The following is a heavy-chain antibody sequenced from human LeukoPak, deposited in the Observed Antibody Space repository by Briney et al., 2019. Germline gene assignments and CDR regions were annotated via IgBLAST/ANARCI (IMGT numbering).Heavy chain of an antibody. CDR2: IYTSGST. Sequence: PSETLSLTCTVSGASISSRGYYWSWIRQPAGKGLEWIGRIYTSGSTNYNPSLKSRVTMSVDTSKNQFSLKLSSVTAADTAVYYCASEDCVGSTSCYRPNWGQGTLVTVSS. CDR3: ASEDCVGSTSCYRPN. D-gene: IGHD2-2*01. J-gene: IGHJ4*02. V-gene: IGHV4-61*02. CDR1: GASISSRGYY.